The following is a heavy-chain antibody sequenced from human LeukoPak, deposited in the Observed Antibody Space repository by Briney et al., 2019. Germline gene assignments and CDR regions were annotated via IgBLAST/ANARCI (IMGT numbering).Heavy chain of an antibody. V-gene: IGHV3-33*01. CDR1: GFTFSNYD. Sequence: PGGSLRLSCAASGFTFSNYDMHWVRQAPGKGLEWVAVIWFDGSNKFYADSVKGRFTISRDNSKNTLYLQMNSLRAEDTAVYYCARDGFSSSWYGRALDYWGQGTLVTVSS. CDR3: ARDGFSSSWYGRALDY. J-gene: IGHJ4*02. CDR2: IWFDGSNK. D-gene: IGHD6-13*01.